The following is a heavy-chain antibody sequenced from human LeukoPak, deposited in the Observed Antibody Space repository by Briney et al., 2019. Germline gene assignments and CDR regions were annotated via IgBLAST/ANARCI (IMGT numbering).Heavy chain of an antibody. D-gene: IGHD2-15*01. CDR2: IIPIFGTA. V-gene: IGHV1-69*13. Sequence: GASVKVSRKASGGTFSSYAISWVRQAPGQGLEWMGGIIPIFGTADYAQKFQGRVTITADESTSTAYMELSSLRSEDTAVYYCARGCSGGSCYYYYYGMDVWGQGTTVTVSS. CDR3: ARGCSGGSCYYYYYGMDV. J-gene: IGHJ6*02. CDR1: GGTFSSYA.